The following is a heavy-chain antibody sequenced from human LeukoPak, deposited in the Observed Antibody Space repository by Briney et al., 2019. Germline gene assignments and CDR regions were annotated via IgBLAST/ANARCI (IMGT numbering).Heavy chain of an antibody. V-gene: IGHV3-30*18. Sequence: GGSLTLSCAASGFTFSSYGMHRVRQAPATGREGAAVISYDGSNKYYADSVKGRFTISRDNSKNTLYLQMNSLRAEDTAVYYCAKDFRVVGYCSSTSCYAPGPFDYWGQGTLVTVSS. D-gene: IGHD2-2*01. CDR2: ISYDGSNK. J-gene: IGHJ4*02. CDR3: AKDFRVVGYCSSTSCYAPGPFDY. CDR1: GFTFSSYG.